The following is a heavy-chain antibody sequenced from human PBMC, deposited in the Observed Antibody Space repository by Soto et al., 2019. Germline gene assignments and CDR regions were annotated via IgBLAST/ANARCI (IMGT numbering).Heavy chain of an antibody. CDR1: GFTFSSFW. CDR3: GVTRRSWNFDY. J-gene: IGHJ4*02. CDR2: IKQDGSEE. Sequence: EVQLVESGGDLVQPGGSLRLSCAASGFTFSSFWMSWIRQAPGGGLEWVANIKQDGSEEYDVDSVKGRFTVSRDNAKHSRYLQMNSLRAEDTTVYYCGVTRRSWNFDYWGQGTLVSVSS. V-gene: IGHV3-7*05. D-gene: IGHD4-17*01.